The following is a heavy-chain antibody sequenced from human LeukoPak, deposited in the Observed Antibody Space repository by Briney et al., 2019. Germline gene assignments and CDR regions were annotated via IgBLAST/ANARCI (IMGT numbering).Heavy chain of an antibody. D-gene: IGHD3-22*01. CDR3: ARHRGTYYYDSSGPDAFDI. V-gene: IGHV4-61*08. CDR1: GGSISSGGYS. J-gene: IGHJ3*02. Sequence: SETLSLTCAVSGGSISSGGYSWSWIRQPPGKGLEWIGYIYYSGSTNYNPSLKSRVTISVDTSKNQFSLKLSSVTAADTAVYYCARHRGTYYYDSSGPDAFDIWGQGTMVTVSS. CDR2: IYYSGST.